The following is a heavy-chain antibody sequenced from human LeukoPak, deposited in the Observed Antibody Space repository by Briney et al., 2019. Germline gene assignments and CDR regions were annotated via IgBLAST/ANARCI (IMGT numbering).Heavy chain of an antibody. J-gene: IGHJ4*02. CDR3: ARDSTEYSYGYFDY. Sequence: PGGSLRLSCAASGFTFSSYGMHWVRQAPGKGLEWVAVIWYDGSNKCYADSVKGRFTISRDNSKNTLYLQMNSLRAEDTAVYYCARDSTEYSYGYFDYWGQGTLVTVSS. D-gene: IGHD5-18*01. CDR2: IWYDGSNK. V-gene: IGHV3-33*01. CDR1: GFTFSSYG.